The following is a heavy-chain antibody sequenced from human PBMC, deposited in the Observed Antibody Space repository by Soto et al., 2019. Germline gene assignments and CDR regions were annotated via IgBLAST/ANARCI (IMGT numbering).Heavy chain of an antibody. J-gene: IGHJ6*02. CDR1: GFTFSSYA. V-gene: IGHV3-30-3*01. CDR3: ARDFIVVVPAAIYYYYGMDV. CDR2: ISYDGSNK. Sequence: GGSLRLSCAASGFTFSSYAMHWVRQAPGKGLEWVAVISYDGSNKYYADSVKGRFTISRDNSKNTLYLQMNSLRAEDTAVYYCARDFIVVVPAAIYYYYGMDVWGQGTTVTVS. D-gene: IGHD2-2*02.